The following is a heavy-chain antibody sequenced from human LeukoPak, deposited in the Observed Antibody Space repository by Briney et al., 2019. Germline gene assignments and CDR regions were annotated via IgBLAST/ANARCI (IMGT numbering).Heavy chain of an antibody. CDR3: ARDSWDYIAMDV. D-gene: IGHD4/OR15-4a*01. J-gene: IGHJ6*02. V-gene: IGHV4-59*01. CDR2: VHHTGSA. CDR1: GISINTYY. Sequence: SETLSLTCTVSGISINTYYWGWIRQPPGKGLECIGYVHHTGSADYNPSLRSRVTISLDTSKNQFSLKLTSATAADTAVYYCARDSWDYIAMDVWGPGTTVIVSS.